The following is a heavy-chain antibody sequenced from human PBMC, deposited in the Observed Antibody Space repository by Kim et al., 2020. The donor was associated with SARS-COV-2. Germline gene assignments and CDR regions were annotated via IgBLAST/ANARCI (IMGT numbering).Heavy chain of an antibody. CDR1: GFTFSSYD. D-gene: IGHD6-13*01. Sequence: GGSLRLSCAASGFTFSSYDMHWVRQATGKGLEWVSAIGTAGDTYYPGSVKGRFTISRENAKNSLYLQMNSLRAGDTAVYYCARGRQQLDGGGMDVWGQGTTVTVSS. V-gene: IGHV3-13*01. CDR2: IGTAGDT. J-gene: IGHJ6*02. CDR3: ARGRQQLDGGGMDV.